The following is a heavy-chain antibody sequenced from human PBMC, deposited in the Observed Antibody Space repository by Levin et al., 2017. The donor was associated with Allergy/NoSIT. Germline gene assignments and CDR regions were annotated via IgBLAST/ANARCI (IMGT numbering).Heavy chain of an antibody. Sequence: RPGGSLRLSCAASGFTFSTYDMSWVRQAPGKGLEWVSAIRGSASRTFYADSVKGRFTISRDNSKNTVSLQMNSLRAEDTAIYYCVPGIAVTGSPTDHWGQGTLVTVSS. CDR1: GFTFSTYD. CDR2: IRGSASRT. CDR3: VPGIAVTGSPTDH. J-gene: IGHJ4*02. V-gene: IGHV3-23*01. D-gene: IGHD6-19*01.